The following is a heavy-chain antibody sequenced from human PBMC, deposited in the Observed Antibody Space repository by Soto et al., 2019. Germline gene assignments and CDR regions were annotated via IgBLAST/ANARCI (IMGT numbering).Heavy chain of an antibody. J-gene: IGHJ4*02. CDR2: ICPGDSDT. D-gene: IGHD2-2*01. V-gene: IGHV5-51*01. CDR1: GYSFTSYW. CDR3: ASGRGYQLLYFDY. Sequence: GESLKISCKGSGYSFTSYWIGWVRQMPGKGLEWMGIICPGDSDTRYSPSFQGQVTISADKSISTAYLQWSSLKASDTAMYCCASGRGYQLLYFDYWGQGTLVTVSS.